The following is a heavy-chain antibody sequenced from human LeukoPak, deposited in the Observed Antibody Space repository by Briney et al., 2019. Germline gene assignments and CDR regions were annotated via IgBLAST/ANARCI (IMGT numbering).Heavy chain of an antibody. Sequence: PGGSLRLSCAASGFTFSDYYMSWIRQAPGKGLEWVSYISSSGSTIYYADSVKGRSTISRDNSKNTLYLQMNSLRAEDTAVYYCARDQGGYNNYSVRDVWGQGTTVTVSS. D-gene: IGHD6-25*01. CDR2: ISSSGSTI. CDR3: ARDQGGYNNYSVRDV. J-gene: IGHJ6*02. V-gene: IGHV3-11*04. CDR1: GFTFSDYY.